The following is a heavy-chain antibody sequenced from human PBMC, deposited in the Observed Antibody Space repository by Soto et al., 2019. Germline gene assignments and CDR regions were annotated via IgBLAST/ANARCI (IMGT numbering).Heavy chain of an antibody. CDR1: GFTFGASA. J-gene: IGHJ4*02. Sequence: GGSLRLSCAASGFTFGASALQWVRQAPGKGLEWVSVIYSGGSTYYADSVKGRFTISRDNSKNTLYLQMNSLRAEDTAVYYCARESSSGYYPFDYWGQGTLVTVSS. V-gene: IGHV3-66*01. CDR3: ARESSSGYYPFDY. CDR2: IYSGGST. D-gene: IGHD3-22*01.